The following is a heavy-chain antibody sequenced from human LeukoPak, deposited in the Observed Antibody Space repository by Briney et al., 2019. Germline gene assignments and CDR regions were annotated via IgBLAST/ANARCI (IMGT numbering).Heavy chain of an antibody. CDR3: ARDSMVTHYYYYYMDV. CDR2: IYTSGSI. V-gene: IGHV4-4*07. CDR1: GGSISSYY. D-gene: IGHD2-21*02. J-gene: IGHJ6*03. Sequence: PSETLSLTCTVSGGSISSYYWSWIRQPAGKGLEWIGRIYTSGSINYNPSLKSRVTMSVDTSKNQFSLKLSSVTAADTAVYYCARDSMVTHYYYYYMDVWGKGTTVTVSS.